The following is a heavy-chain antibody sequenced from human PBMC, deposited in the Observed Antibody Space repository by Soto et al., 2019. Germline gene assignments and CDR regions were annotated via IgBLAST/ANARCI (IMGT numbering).Heavy chain of an antibody. V-gene: IGHV3-7*01. Sequence: LRLSCAASGFTFSSYWMSWVRQAPGKGLEWVANIKQDGSEKYYVDFVKGRFTISRDNAKNSLYLQMNSLRAEDTAVYYCARDRSQYGSWPYYYGMDVWGQGTTVTVSS. CDR2: IKQDGSEK. CDR3: ARDRSQYGSWPYYYGMDV. CDR1: GFTFSSYW. J-gene: IGHJ6*02. D-gene: IGHD3-10*01.